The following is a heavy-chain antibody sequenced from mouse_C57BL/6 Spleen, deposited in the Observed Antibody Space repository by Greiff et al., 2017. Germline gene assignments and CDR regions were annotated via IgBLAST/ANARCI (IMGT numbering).Heavy chain of an antibody. CDR2: ISDGGSST. CDR3: ARVLRYYSSSSFYAMDY. V-gene: IGHV5-4*03. Sequence: EVKLVESGGGLVKPGGSLKLSCAASGFTFSSYAMSWVRQTPEKRLEWVATISDGGSSTYYPDNVKGRFTISRDNAKNNLYLQMSHLKSEDTAMYYCARVLRYYSSSSFYAMDYWGQGASVTVSS. J-gene: IGHJ4*01. D-gene: IGHD1-1*01. CDR1: GFTFSSYA.